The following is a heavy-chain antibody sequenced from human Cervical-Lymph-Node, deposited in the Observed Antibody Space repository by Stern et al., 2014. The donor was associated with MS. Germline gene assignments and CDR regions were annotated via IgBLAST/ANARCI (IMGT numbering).Heavy chain of an antibody. D-gene: IGHD3-3*01. CDR3: ARVSYDFWSGYYVFDY. V-gene: IGHV4-31*03. CDR2: IYYSGST. CDR1: GGSISSGGYY. Sequence: QVQLQESGPGLVKPSQTLSLTCTVSGGSISSGGYYWSWIRQHPGKGLEWLVYIYYSGSTYYNPSLKSRVTISVDTSKNQFSLKLSSVTAADTAVYYCARVSYDFWSGYYVFDYWGQGTLVTVSS. J-gene: IGHJ4*02.